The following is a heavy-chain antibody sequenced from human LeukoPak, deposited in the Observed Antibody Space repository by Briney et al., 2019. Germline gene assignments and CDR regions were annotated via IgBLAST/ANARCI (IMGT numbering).Heavy chain of an antibody. CDR1: GGSFSGYY. J-gene: IGHJ4*02. CDR3: ASHYDSSGYYIY. CDR2: INHSGST. V-gene: IGHV4-34*01. Sequence: TPSETLSLTCAVYGGSFSGYYWSWIRQPPGKGLEWIGEINHSGSTNYNPSLKSRVTISVDTSKNQFSLKLSSVTAADTAVYYCASHYDSSGYYIYWGQGTLVTVSS. D-gene: IGHD3-22*01.